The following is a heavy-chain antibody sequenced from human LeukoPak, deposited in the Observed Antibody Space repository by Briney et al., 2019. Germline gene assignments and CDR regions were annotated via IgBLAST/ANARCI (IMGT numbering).Heavy chain of an antibody. CDR3: AKSRVIPAAILDYYYMDV. CDR1: GYTFTSYG. D-gene: IGHD2-2*01. Sequence: SVKVSCKASGYTFTSYGISWVRQAPGQGLEWMGGIIPIFGTANYAQKFQGRVTITADESTSTAYMELSSLRSEDTAVYYCAKSRVIPAAILDYYYMDVWGKGTTVTVSS. V-gene: IGHV1-69*13. J-gene: IGHJ6*03. CDR2: IIPIFGTA.